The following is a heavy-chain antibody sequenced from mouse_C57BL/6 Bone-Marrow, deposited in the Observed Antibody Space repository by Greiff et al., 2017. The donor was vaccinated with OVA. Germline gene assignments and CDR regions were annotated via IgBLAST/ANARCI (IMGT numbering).Heavy chain of an antibody. J-gene: IGHJ3*01. CDR3: ASRGDGYSIY. D-gene: IGHD2-3*01. V-gene: IGHV1-55*01. CDR1: GYTFTSYW. CDR2: IYPGSGST. Sequence: QVQLKESGAELVKPGASVKMSCKASGYTFTSYWITWVKQRPGQGLEWIGDIYPGSGSTNYNEKFKSKATLTVDTSSSTAYMQLSSLTSEDCAVYYCASRGDGYSIYWGQGTLVTVSA.